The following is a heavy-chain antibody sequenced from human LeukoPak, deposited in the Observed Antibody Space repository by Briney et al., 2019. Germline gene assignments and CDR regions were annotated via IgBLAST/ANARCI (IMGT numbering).Heavy chain of an antibody. J-gene: IGHJ4*02. CDR2: ISSNGDST. V-gene: IGHV3-64*01. CDR3: TRIDDHDTSGYYDS. D-gene: IGHD3-22*01. Sequence: GGSLRLSCAGSGFTFRNYPIHWVRQAPGMGLEYGSAISSNGDSTYYANSVQGRFSISRDNSKNTAHLQLGSLRAEDMAVYYCTRIDDHDTSGYYDSWGQGTLVTVSS. CDR1: GFTFRNYP.